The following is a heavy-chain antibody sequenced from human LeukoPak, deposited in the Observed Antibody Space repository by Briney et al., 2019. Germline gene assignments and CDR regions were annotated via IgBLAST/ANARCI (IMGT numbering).Heavy chain of an antibody. V-gene: IGHV3-23*01. J-gene: IGHJ6*02. CDR1: GFTFSSYA. Sequence: GGSLRLSCAASGFTFSSYAMSWVRQAPGKGLEWVSATSGSGGGTYYADSVKGRFTISRDNSKNTLYLQMNSLRAEDTAVYYCAKELVLYYYYGMDVWGQGTTVTVSS. CDR2: TSGSGGGT. CDR3: AKELVLYYYYGMDV.